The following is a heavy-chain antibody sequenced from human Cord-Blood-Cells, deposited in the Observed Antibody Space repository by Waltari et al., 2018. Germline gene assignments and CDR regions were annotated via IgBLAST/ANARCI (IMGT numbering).Heavy chain of an antibody. J-gene: IGHJ4*02. CDR3: ARRAFYYYDSSGYYY. CDR1: GGSFSGYY. V-gene: IGHV4-34*01. Sequence: QVQLQQWGAGLLKPSETLSLTCAVYGGSFSGYYWSWIRQPPGKGREWIGEINHSGSTNYNPSLKSRVTISVDTSKNQFSLKLSSVTAADTAVYYCARRAFYYYDSSGYYYWGQGTLVTVSS. D-gene: IGHD3-22*01. CDR2: INHSGST.